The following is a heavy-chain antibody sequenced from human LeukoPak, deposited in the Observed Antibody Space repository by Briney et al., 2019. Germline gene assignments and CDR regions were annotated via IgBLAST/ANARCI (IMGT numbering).Heavy chain of an antibody. J-gene: IGHJ4*02. Sequence: PGGSLRLSCAASGFTFSSYAMHWVRQAPGKGLEWVSGISWNSGSIGYADSVKGRFTISRDNAKNSLYLQMNSLRAEDTALYYCAASPGYCSSTSCRIFGYWGQGTLVTVSS. CDR2: ISWNSGSI. D-gene: IGHD2-2*01. CDR3: AASPGYCSSTSCRIFGY. CDR1: GFTFSSYA. V-gene: IGHV3-9*01.